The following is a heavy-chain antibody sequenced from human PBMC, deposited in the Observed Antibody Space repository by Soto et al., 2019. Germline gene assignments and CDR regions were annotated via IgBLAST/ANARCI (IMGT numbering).Heavy chain of an antibody. CDR2: ISGGGDTT. D-gene: IGHD3-10*01. J-gene: IGHJ4*02. V-gene: IGHV3-23*01. CDR3: AKGRGGSGSLTPRVDF. CDR1: GFTFNNYA. Sequence: EVQLLESGGGLVQPGGSLRLSCAASGFTFNNYAMTWVRQAPGKGLEWVSAISGGGDTTSYADSVKGRFTVSSHGSKNTLSLQMTSVRAEDTALYYCAKGRGGSGSLTPRVDFWGQGTLVTVAS.